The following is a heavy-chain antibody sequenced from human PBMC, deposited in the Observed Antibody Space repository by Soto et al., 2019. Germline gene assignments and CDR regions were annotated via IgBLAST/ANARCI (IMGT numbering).Heavy chain of an antibody. CDR2: IYHSGST. CDR3: ARLIGSSSSWIDYYGMDV. J-gene: IGHJ6*02. CDR1: GGSISSGGYS. D-gene: IGHD6-13*01. Sequence: PSETLSLTCAVSGGSISSGGYSWSWIRQPPGKGLEWIGYIYHSGSTYYNPSLKSRVTISVDTSKNQFSLKLSSVTAADTAVYYCARLIGSSSSWIDYYGMDVWGQGTTVTVSS. V-gene: IGHV4-30-2*03.